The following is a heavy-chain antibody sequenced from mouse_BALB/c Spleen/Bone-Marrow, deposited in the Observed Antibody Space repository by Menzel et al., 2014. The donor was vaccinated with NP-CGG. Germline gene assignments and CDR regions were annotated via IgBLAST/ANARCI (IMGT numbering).Heavy chain of an antibody. D-gene: IGHD2-1*01. CDR2: IDTANGNT. CDR1: GFNIKDTY. J-gene: IGHJ4*01. CDR3: ARYGNGLMDY. Sequence: EVKLVESGAELVKPGASVKLSCTASGFNIKDTYMHWVKQRPEQGLEWIGRIDTANGNTKYDPKFQGKATITADTSSNTAYLRLSSLTSEDTAVYYCARYGNGLMDYWGQGTSVTVSS. V-gene: IGHV14-3*02.